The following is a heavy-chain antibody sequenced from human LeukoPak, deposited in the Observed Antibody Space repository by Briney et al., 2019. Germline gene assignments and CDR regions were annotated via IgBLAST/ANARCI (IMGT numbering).Heavy chain of an antibody. J-gene: IGHJ4*02. D-gene: IGHD7-27*01. CDR2: INQDGSET. Sequence: PGGSLRLSCAASGFTFSSYAMHWVRQAPGKGLEWVANINQDGSETYYVDSVEGRFTISRDNAKNSLFLQMSSLRAEDTAVYFCSGDPGDYWGQGTLVTVSS. CDR1: GFTFSSYA. CDR3: SGDPGDY. V-gene: IGHV3-7*04.